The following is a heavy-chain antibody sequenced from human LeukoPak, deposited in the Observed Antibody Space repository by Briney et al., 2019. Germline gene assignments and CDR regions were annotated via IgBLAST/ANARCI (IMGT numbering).Heavy chain of an antibody. CDR2: VYYSGTT. Sequence: SETPSLTCNVFGGSISSRSHYWGWIRQPPGKGLEWIGSVYYSGTTYDHPSLKSRVSISVDTSKDQMSLRLSSVAAADTAVYYCARLTTDDFWSGYYYYMDVWGKGTTVIVSS. V-gene: IGHV4-39*07. CDR3: ARLTTDDFWSGYYYYMDV. J-gene: IGHJ6*03. CDR1: GGSISSRSHY. D-gene: IGHD3-3*01.